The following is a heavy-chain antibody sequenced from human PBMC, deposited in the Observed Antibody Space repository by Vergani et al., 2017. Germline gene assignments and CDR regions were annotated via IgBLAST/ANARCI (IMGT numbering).Heavy chain of an antibody. V-gene: IGHV1-69*06. D-gene: IGHD2-15*01. CDR1: GGTFSSYA. CDR2: IIPIFGTA. J-gene: IGHJ3*02. Sequence: QVQLVQSGAEVKKPGSSVKVSCKASGGTFSSYAISWVRQAPGQGLEWMGGIIPIFGTANYAPKFQGRVTITADKSTSTAYMELSILWSEDTAVYYRAATDPCGSGGSCYSWESAFDIWGQGTMVTVSS. CDR3: AATDPCGSGGSCYSWESAFDI.